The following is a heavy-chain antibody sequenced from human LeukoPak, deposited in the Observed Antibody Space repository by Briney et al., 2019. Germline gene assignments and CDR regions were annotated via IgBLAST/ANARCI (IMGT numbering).Heavy chain of an antibody. D-gene: IGHD1-26*01. J-gene: IGHJ3*02. Sequence: GGSLRLSCAASGFTFSDYYMSWIRQAPGKGLEWVSLNYSGGSTYYADSVKGRFTISRDNSKNTLYLQMNSLRAEDTAVYYCARGGSYLSAFDIWGQGTMVTVSS. CDR3: ARGGSYLSAFDI. CDR1: GFTFSDYY. CDR2: NYSGGST. V-gene: IGHV3-66*01.